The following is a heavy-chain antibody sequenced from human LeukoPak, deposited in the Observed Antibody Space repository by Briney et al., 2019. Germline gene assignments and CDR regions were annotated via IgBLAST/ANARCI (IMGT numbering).Heavy chain of an antibody. J-gene: IGHJ5*02. CDR1: GFTFSTYA. D-gene: IGHD5-18*01. CDR3: ATTLNTGFFQS. Sequence: GGSLRLSCAASGFTFSTYAMHWVRQASGKGLEWVSAVSGSGGDTYYADSVTGRFTISRDNSKNTLYVLLNSLRAEDTAVYYCATTLNTGFFQSWGRGTLVTVSS. CDR2: VSGSGGDT. V-gene: IGHV3-23*01.